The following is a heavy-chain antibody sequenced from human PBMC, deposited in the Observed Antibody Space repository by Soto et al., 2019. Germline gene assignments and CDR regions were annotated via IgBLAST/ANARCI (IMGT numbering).Heavy chain of an antibody. CDR3: ARDRVPYYYDSSGYYGWFDP. D-gene: IGHD3-22*01. Sequence: GASVKVSCKASGYTFTSYYMHWVRQAPGQGLEWMGIINPSGGSTSYAQKFQGRVTMTRDTSTSTVYMELSSLRSEDTAVYYCARDRVPYYYDSSGYYGWFDPWGQGTLVTVSS. V-gene: IGHV1-46*01. CDR1: GYTFTSYY. CDR2: INPSGGST. J-gene: IGHJ5*02.